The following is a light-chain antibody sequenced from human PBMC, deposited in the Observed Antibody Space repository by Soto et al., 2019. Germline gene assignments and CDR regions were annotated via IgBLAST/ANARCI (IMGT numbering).Light chain of an antibody. V-gene: IGKV1-5*03. CDR2: KAS. J-gene: IGKJ1*01. CDR3: QQYNSYPWT. Sequence: DIQMTQSPFTLSASVGDRVTLTCRASQSISSWLAWYQQKPGKAPKLLIYKASSLESGVPSRFSGSGSGTEFTLTISSLQPDDFATYYCQQYNSYPWTFGQGTKVDIK. CDR1: QSISSW.